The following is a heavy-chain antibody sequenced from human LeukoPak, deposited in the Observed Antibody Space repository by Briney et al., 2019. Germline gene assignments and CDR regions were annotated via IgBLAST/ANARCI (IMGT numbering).Heavy chain of an antibody. CDR1: GGSISSSSYY. V-gene: IGHV4-61*01. J-gene: IGHJ3*02. D-gene: IGHD3-22*01. CDR3: ARVLTPPNYYDSSGSSRAFDI. CDR2: IYYSGST. Sequence: SETLSLTCTVSGGSISSSSYYWSWIRQPPGKGLEWIGYIYYSGSTNYNPSLKSRVTISVDTSKNQFSLKLSSVTAADTAVYYCARVLTPPNYYDSSGSSRAFDIWGQGTMVTVSS.